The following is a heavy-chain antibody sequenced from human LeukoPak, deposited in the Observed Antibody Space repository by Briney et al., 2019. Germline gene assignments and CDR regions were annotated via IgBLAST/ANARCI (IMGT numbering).Heavy chain of an antibody. CDR1: GGTFSSYG. D-gene: IGHD3-22*01. CDR2: IIPVFGTP. Sequence: VKVSCKASGGTFSSYGFSWVRQAPGQGLEWMGGIIPVFGTPHYAQKFQGRVTITADKSTSTAYMELSSLRSEDTAVYYCARDSYYYDSSGTYGRYWGQGTLVTVSS. CDR3: ARDSYYYDSSGTYGRY. V-gene: IGHV1-69*13. J-gene: IGHJ4*02.